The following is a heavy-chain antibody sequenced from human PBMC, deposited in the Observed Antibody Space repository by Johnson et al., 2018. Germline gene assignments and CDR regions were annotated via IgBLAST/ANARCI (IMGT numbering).Heavy chain of an antibody. CDR1: GFTFSDYA. CDR2: IRPKVYGGTT. Sequence: EVQLVESGGGVVQPGRSLSLSCTASGFTFSDYALSWYRQAPGKGLAWVGFIRPKVYGGTTDYAASVEARFIISRAVSQNIAYLHMNSLKSEDTALYYCTRDDYGGQDDALDIWGQGTMVTVSS. V-gene: IGHV3-49*03. D-gene: IGHD4-23*01. J-gene: IGHJ3*02. CDR3: TRDDYGGQDDALDI.